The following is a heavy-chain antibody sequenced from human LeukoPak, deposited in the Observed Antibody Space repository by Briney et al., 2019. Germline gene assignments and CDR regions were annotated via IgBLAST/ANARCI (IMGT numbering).Heavy chain of an antibody. V-gene: IGHV4-59*01. CDR3: ARRVHSSSWSSYFDY. CDR1: GGSINSYY. Sequence: SETLYLTCAVSGGSINSYYWSWIRQPPGRGLEWIGSIHYSGSTSSNPSLRSRVTISVDKSKNQFSLKLSSVTAADTAVYYCARRVHSSSWSSYFDYWGQETLVTVSS. CDR2: IHYSGST. J-gene: IGHJ4*02. D-gene: IGHD6-13*01.